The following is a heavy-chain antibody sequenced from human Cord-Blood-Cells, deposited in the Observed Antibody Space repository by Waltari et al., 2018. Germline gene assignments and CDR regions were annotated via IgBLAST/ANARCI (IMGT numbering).Heavy chain of an antibody. CDR1: GGTFSSYA. Sequence: QVQLVQSGAEVKKPGSSVKVSCKASGGTFSSYAISWVRQAPGQGLEWMGGIIPILGTANYAQKFQGRVTITADKSTSTAYMELSRLRSEDTAVYYWARVHDILTGQPLDYWGQGTLVTVSS. D-gene: IGHD3-9*01. V-gene: IGHV1-69*14. J-gene: IGHJ4*02. CDR3: ARVHDILTGQPLDY. CDR2: IIPILGTA.